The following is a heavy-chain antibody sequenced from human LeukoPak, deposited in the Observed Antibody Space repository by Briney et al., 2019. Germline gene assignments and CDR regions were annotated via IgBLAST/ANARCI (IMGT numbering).Heavy chain of an antibody. CDR3: AGGALDY. J-gene: IGHJ4*01. CDR1: GFTFSDYW. CDR2: INQDGREQ. Sequence: GGSLRLSCAASGFTFSDYWMSWVRQAPGQGLEWVGNINQDGREQHFVDSVKGRFTTSRDNAKNSLYLQLDNLRVEDTAVYYCAGGALDYWGRGTLVTVSS. V-gene: IGHV3-7*04.